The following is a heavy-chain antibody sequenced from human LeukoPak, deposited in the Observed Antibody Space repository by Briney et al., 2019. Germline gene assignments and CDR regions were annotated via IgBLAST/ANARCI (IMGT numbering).Heavy chain of an antibody. D-gene: IGHD4-23*01. CDR3: ARAGDTTVVTIYYYYGMDV. CDR2: INHSGST. V-gene: IGHV4-34*01. CDR1: GGSFSGYY. Sequence: YPSETLSLTCAVYGGSFSGYYWSWIRQPPGKGLEWIGEINHSGSTNYNPSLKSRVTISVDTSKNQFSLKLSSVTAADTAVYYCARAGDTTVVTIYYYYGMDVWGQGTTVTVSS. J-gene: IGHJ6*02.